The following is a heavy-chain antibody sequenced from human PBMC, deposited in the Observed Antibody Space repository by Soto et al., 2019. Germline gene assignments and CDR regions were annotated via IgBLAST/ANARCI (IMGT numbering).Heavy chain of an antibody. D-gene: IGHD3-3*01. V-gene: IGHV4-30-4*08. CDR3: ARGLRGPEYDFWSGARYYFDY. CDR1: GGSISSGDYY. J-gene: IGHJ4*02. Sequence: SETLSLTCTVSGGSISSGDYYWSWIRQPTGKGLEWIGYIYYSGSTYYNPSLKSRVTISLDTSKNQFSLKLSSVTAADTAVYYCARGLRGPEYDFWSGARYYFDYWGQGTLVTVSS. CDR2: IYYSGST.